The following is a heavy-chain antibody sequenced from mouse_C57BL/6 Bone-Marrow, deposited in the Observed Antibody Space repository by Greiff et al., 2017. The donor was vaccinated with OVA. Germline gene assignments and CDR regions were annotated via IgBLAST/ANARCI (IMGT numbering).Heavy chain of an antibody. J-gene: IGHJ2*01. Sequence: EVQLVESGGDLVKPGGSLKLSCAASGFTFSSYGMSWVRQTPDKRLEWVATISSGGSYTYYPDSVKGRFTISRDHAKNTLYLQMSSLKSEDTAMYYCARHGDYGSFFDYWGQGTTLTVSS. D-gene: IGHD1-1*01. CDR3: ARHGDYGSFFDY. V-gene: IGHV5-6*01. CDR2: ISSGGSYT. CDR1: GFTFSSYG.